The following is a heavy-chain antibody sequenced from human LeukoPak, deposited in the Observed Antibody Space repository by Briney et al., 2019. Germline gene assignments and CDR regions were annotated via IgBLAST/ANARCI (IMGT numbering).Heavy chain of an antibody. J-gene: IGHJ4*02. V-gene: IGHV3-23*01. CDR1: GFTFSSYA. Sequence: GGSLRLSCAASGFTFSSYAMSWVRQAPGKGLEWVSAISGSGGSTYYADSVKGRFTISRDNPKNTLYLQMNSLRAEDTAVYYCAKDRDDFWSGYRWGYYFDYWGRGTLVTVSS. D-gene: IGHD3-3*01. CDR2: ISGSGGST. CDR3: AKDRDDFWSGYRWGYYFDY.